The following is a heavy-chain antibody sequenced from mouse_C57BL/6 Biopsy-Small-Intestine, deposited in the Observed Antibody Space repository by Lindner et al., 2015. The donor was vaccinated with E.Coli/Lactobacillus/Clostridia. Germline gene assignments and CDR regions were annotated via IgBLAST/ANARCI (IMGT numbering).Heavy chain of an antibody. CDR3: ARGGYGSSYGAMDY. CDR2: IYPRGGNS. V-gene: IGHV1-81*01. Sequence: VQLQESGAELARPGASVKLSCKASGYTFTGFGISWVKQRTGQGLEWIGEIYPRGGNSYFNEKFKDMATLTADESSSTAYMELRSLTSEDSAVYFCARGGYGSSYGAMDYWGQGTSVTVSS. D-gene: IGHD1-1*01. CDR1: GYTFTGFG. J-gene: IGHJ4*01.